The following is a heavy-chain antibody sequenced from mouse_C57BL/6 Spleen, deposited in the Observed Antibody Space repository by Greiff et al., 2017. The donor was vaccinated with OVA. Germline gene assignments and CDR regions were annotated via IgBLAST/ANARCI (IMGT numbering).Heavy chain of an antibody. CDR2: INPSTGGT. Sequence: EVQLQQSGPELVKPGASVKISCKASGYSFTGYYMNWVKQSPEKSLEWIGEINPSTGGTTYNQKFKAKATLTVDKSSSTAYMQLKSLTSEDSAVYYCAREGTVVATPMDYWGQGTSVTVSS. CDR3: AREGTVVATPMDY. D-gene: IGHD1-1*01. J-gene: IGHJ4*01. CDR1: GYSFTGYY. V-gene: IGHV1-42*01.